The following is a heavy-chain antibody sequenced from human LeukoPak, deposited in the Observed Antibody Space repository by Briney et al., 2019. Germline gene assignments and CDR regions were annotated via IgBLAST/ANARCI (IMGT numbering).Heavy chain of an antibody. V-gene: IGHV4-34*01. CDR1: GGSFSGYY. Sequence: SETLSLTCAVYGGSFSGYYWSWIRQSPGKGLEWIGEINHSGSTNYNPSLKSRVTISVDTSKNQFSLKLSSVIAADTAVYYCARGMAEMATISSYFDYWGQGTLVTVSS. D-gene: IGHD5-24*01. CDR3: ARGMAEMATISSYFDY. CDR2: INHSGST. J-gene: IGHJ4*02.